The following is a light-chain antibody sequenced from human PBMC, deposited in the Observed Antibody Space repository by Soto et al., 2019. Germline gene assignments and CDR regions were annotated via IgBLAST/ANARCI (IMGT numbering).Light chain of an antibody. V-gene: IGKV1-5*03. CDR3: QQYNGYSQT. CDR2: KAS. Sequence: DIPMTQSPSTLSASVGDRVTITCRASQSITSWLAWYQQKPGRAPKLLIYKASSLESGVPSRFSGSGSGTEFTLTISSLQPDDFATYYCQQYNGYSQTFGQGTKVEIK. J-gene: IGKJ1*01. CDR1: QSITSW.